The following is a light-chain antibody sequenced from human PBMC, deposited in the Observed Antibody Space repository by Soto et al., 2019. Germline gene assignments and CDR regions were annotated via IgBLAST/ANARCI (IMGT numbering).Light chain of an antibody. CDR3: HQYDTSPRT. CDR2: GAS. CDR1: QSVSSTY. Sequence: EVVLTQSPGTLSLSPGERATLSCRASQSVSSTYLAWYQQRPGQAPRLLIYGASTRATDIPDRISGSGSGTDFTLTISRLEPEDFAVYYCHQYDTSPRTFGQGTKVDI. J-gene: IGKJ1*01. V-gene: IGKV3-20*01.